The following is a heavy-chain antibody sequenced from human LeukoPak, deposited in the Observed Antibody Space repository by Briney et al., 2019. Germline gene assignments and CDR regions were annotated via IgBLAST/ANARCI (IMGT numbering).Heavy chain of an antibody. Sequence: PEGSLRLSCAASGFIFSSYGMHWVRQAPGKGLEWVAVIWYDGSKKYYADSVKGRFTISRDDSKNTLYLQMNSLRAEDTAVYYCAKSGGIAVAGSDAFDIWGQGTMVTVSS. CDR1: GFIFSSYG. CDR3: AKSGGIAVAGSDAFDI. J-gene: IGHJ3*02. D-gene: IGHD6-19*01. V-gene: IGHV3-33*06. CDR2: IWYDGSKK.